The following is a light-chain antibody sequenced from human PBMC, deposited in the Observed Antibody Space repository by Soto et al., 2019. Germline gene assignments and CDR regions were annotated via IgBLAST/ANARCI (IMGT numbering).Light chain of an antibody. CDR3: QQYGSSPSIT. J-gene: IGKJ5*01. V-gene: IGKV3-20*01. CDR2: GAS. Sequence: EIVLTQSPGTLSLSPGERATLSCRASQSVSTNYLAWYQQKPGRAPRLLIYGASSRVTGIPGRFSGSGSGTDFTLTISRLEPEDFAVYYRQQYGSSPSITFGQGTRRRL. CDR1: QSVSTNY.